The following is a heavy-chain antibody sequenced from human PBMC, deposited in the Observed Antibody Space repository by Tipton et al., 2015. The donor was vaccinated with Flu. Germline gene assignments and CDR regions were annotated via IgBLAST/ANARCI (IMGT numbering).Heavy chain of an antibody. D-gene: IGHD2-2*01. CDR3: AKEEGYCSSTSCQITYYYYGMDV. Sequence: GSLRLSCAASGFTFSSYGMHWVRQAPGKGLEWVAFIRYDGSNKYYADSVKGRFTISRDNSKNTLYLQMNSLRAEDTAVYYCAKEEGYCSSTSCQITYYYYGMDVWGQGTTVTVPS. V-gene: IGHV3-30*02. CDR1: GFTFSSYG. CDR2: IRYDGSNK. J-gene: IGHJ6*02.